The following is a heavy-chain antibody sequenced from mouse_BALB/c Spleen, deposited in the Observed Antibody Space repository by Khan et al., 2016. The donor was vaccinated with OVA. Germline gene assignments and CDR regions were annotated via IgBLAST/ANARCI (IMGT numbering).Heavy chain of an antibody. J-gene: IGHJ4*01. Sequence: VQLKESGPGLVAPSQSLSSTCTVSGFSLTSCGVSWVRQPPGKGLEWLGVIWGDGNTNFHSGLRSRLSNSKDKAKSLVFLKLYSLQTDDTATYYCAKDRGYYAVDYWGQGTSVTVSS. CDR3: AKDRGYYAVDY. V-gene: IGHV2-3*01. CDR1: GFSLTSCG. CDR2: IWGDGNT.